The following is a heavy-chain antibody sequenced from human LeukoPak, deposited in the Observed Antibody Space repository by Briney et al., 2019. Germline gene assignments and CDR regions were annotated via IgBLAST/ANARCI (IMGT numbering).Heavy chain of an antibody. J-gene: IGHJ4*02. CDR2: ISSSRSYI. CDR3: ARMGRYHHPPYFDY. D-gene: IGHD6-19*01. Sequence: GGSLRLSCAASGFTFSSYSMNWVRQAPGKGLEWVSSISSSRSYIYYADSVKGRFTISRDNSKNTLYLQMNSLRAEDTPVYYGARMGRYHHPPYFDYWGQGTLVTVSS. CDR1: GFTFSSYS. V-gene: IGHV3-21*01.